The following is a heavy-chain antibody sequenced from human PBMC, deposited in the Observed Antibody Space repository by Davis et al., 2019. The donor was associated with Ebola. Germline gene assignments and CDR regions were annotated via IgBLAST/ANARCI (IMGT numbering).Heavy chain of an antibody. Sequence: AASVKVSCKASGYTFTGYYMHWVRQAPGQGLEWMGWINPNSGGTNYAQKFQGWVTMTRDTSISTAYMELRSLRSDDTAVYYCARGRSEGTIFGVVINYYYYYGMDVWGQGTTVTVSS. CDR2: INPNSGGT. J-gene: IGHJ6*02. V-gene: IGHV1-2*04. CDR3: ARGRSEGTIFGVVINYYYYYGMDV. D-gene: IGHD3-3*01. CDR1: GYTFTGYY.